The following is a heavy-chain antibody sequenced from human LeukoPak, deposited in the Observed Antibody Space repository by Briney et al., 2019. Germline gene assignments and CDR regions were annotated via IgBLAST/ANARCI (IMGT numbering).Heavy chain of an antibody. CDR3: AKGRGTGAVDWFDP. J-gene: IGHJ5*02. V-gene: IGHV3-23*01. CDR1: GFTFSNYR. CDR2: ITGGGVA. Sequence: GGSLRLSYAASGFTFSNYRMMWVRQAPGKGLEWVSSITGGGVAYYIDSVKGRFTVSRDNSKNTLYLQINSLTAEDTAFYYCAKGRGTGAVDWFDPWGQGTLVTVSS. D-gene: IGHD3/OR15-3a*01.